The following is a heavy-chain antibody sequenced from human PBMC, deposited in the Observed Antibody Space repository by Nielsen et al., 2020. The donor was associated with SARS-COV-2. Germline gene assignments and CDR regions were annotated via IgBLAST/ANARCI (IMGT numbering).Heavy chain of an antibody. V-gene: IGHV3-30*12. D-gene: IGHD2-2*01. Sequence: GESLKISCAASGFTFSSYGMHWVRQAPGKGLEWVAVISYDGSNKYYADSVKGRFTISRDNSKNTLYLQMNSLRAEDTAVYYCAKVQLAFDYWGQGTLVTVSS. CDR1: GFTFSSYG. J-gene: IGHJ4*02. CDR2: ISYDGSNK. CDR3: AKVQLAFDY.